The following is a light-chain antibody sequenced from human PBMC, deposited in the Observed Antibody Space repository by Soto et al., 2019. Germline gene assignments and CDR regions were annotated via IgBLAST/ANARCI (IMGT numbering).Light chain of an antibody. CDR1: QSISSW. CDR2: KAS. V-gene: IGKV1-5*03. CDR3: HPYNLYST. Sequence: DIQMTKSPYTLSASLGDRVTITCRASQSISSWLAWYQQKPGKAPKLLIYKASSLESGVPSRFSGSGSGTEFTLTISSLQPDDFATYYCHPYNLYSTFAQGTKVDIK. J-gene: IGKJ1*01.